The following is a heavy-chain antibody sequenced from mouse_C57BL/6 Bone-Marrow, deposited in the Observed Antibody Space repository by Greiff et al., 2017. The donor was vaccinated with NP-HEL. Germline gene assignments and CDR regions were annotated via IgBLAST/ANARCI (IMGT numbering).Heavy chain of an antibody. CDR2: IHPNSGST. CDR3: AREVASYAMDY. V-gene: IGHV1-64*01. CDR1: GYTFTSYW. Sequence: QVQLQQPGAELVKPGASVKLSCKASGYTFTSYWMHWVKQRPGQGLEWIGMIHPNSGSTNYNEKFKSKATLTVDKSSSTAYMQLSSLTSEDSAVYYCAREVASYAMDYWGQGTSVTVSS. D-gene: IGHD1-1*02. J-gene: IGHJ4*01.